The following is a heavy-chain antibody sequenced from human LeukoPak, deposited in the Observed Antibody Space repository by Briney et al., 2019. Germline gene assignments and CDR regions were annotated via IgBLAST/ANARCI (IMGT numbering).Heavy chain of an antibody. CDR2: IIPIFGTA. CDR1: GGTFSSYA. D-gene: IGHD7-27*01. Sequence: SVKVSYKASGGTFSSYAISWVRQAPGQGLEWMGRIIPIFGTANYAQKFQGRVTITTDESTSTAYMELSSLRSEDTAVYYCARDLNPFNWGDDAFDIWGQGTMVTVSS. CDR3: ARDLNPFNWGDDAFDI. J-gene: IGHJ3*02. V-gene: IGHV1-69*05.